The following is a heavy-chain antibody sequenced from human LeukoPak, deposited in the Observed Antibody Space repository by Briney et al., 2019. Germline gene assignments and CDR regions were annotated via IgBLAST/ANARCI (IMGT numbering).Heavy chain of an antibody. V-gene: IGHV1-18*01. Sequence: ASVKVSCKASGYTFTSYGISWVRQAPGQGLEWMGWISPYSANTNYAPKLQDRVTMTTDTSTSTAYMELRSLRSDDTAVYYCAREYCSTTSCNLAYNWFDPWGQGTLVTVSS. CDR3: AREYCSTTSCNLAYNWFDP. CDR1: GYTFTSYG. J-gene: IGHJ5*02. CDR2: ISPYSANT. D-gene: IGHD2-2*01.